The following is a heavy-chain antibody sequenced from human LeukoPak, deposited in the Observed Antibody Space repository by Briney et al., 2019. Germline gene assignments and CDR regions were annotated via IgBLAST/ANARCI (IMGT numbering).Heavy chain of an antibody. CDR3: ARDPSSGWWFDWFDP. D-gene: IGHD6-19*01. CDR2: INSDGSST. J-gene: IGHJ5*02. CDR1: GFTFSSYW. V-gene: IGHV3-74*01. Sequence: PGGSLRLSCAASGFTFSSYWMHWVRQAPGKGLVWVSRINSDGSSTSYADSVKGRFTISRYNAKNTLYLQMNSLRAEDTAVYYCARDPSSGWWFDWFDPWGQGTLVTVSS.